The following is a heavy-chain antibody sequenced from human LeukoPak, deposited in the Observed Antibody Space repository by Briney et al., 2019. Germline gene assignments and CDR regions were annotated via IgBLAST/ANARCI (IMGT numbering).Heavy chain of an antibody. D-gene: IGHD3-10*01. CDR2: ISHDGKTK. Sequence: GGSLRLSCTASGFTFIDFAMHWARQAPGKGLEWGAVISHDGKTKYHAESVKGRFTISRDNSKNTLYLQMNSLRAEDTAVYYCAKDSDVWFGEPQRGHFDYWGQGTLVTASS. V-gene: IGHV3-30*01. CDR1: GFTFIDFA. J-gene: IGHJ4*02. CDR3: AKDSDVWFGEPQRGHFDY.